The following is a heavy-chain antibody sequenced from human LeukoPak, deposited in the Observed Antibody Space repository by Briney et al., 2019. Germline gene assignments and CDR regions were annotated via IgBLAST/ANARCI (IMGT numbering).Heavy chain of an antibody. CDR1: GYTFTSYD. V-gene: IGHV1-8*01. CDR2: MNPNSGNT. J-gene: IGHJ6*04. CDR3: AKTLVPRTNLDSNFFFYGMDV. Sequence: ASVKVSCKASGYTFTSYDINWVRQATGQGLEWMGWMNPNSGNTGYAQKFQGRVTMTRNTSISTAYMELSSLRSEDTAVYYCAKTLVPRTNLDSNFFFYGMDVWGEGTAVTVSS. D-gene: IGHD2-8*01.